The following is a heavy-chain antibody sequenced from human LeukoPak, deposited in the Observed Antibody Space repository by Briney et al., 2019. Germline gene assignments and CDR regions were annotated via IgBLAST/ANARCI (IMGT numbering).Heavy chain of an antibody. D-gene: IGHD3-22*01. J-gene: IGHJ4*02. CDR3: AGGYSPSLEYYFDY. V-gene: IGHV3-30*02. CDR1: GFTFSSYG. CDR2: IRYDGSNK. Sequence: GGSLRLSCAASGFTFSSYGMHWVRQAPGKGLEWVAFIRYDGSNKYCADSVKGRFTISRDNSKNTLYLQMNSLRAEDTAVYYCAGGYSPSLEYYFDYWGQGTLVTVSS.